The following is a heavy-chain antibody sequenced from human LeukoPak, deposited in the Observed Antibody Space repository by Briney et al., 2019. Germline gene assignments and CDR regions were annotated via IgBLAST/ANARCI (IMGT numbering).Heavy chain of an antibody. CDR3: ARARNYYDSSDYYYEGDAFDI. CDR2: IYYSGST. Sequence: PSETLSLTCTVSGGSISSYYWNWIRQPPGKGLECIGFIYYSGSTNYNPSLKSRVTISVDTSKNQFSLKLSSVTAADTAVYYCARARNYYDSSDYYYEGDAFDIWGQGTMVTVSS. J-gene: IGHJ3*02. CDR1: GGSISSYY. D-gene: IGHD3-22*01. V-gene: IGHV4-59*01.